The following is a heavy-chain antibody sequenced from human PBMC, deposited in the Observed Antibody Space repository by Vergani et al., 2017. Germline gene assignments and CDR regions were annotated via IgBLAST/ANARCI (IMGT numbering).Heavy chain of an antibody. Sequence: QVQLVQSGAEVKKPGSSVKVSCKASGGTFSSYAISWVRQAPGQGLEWMGGIIPIFGTANYAQKFQGRVTITADESTSTAYMELSSLRSEDTAVYYCARAITILGVVINYYYYMDVWGKGTTVTVSS. CDR3: ARAITILGVVINYYYYMDV. CDR1: GGTFSSYA. V-gene: IGHV1-69*01. D-gene: IGHD3-3*01. J-gene: IGHJ6*03. CDR2: IIPIFGTA.